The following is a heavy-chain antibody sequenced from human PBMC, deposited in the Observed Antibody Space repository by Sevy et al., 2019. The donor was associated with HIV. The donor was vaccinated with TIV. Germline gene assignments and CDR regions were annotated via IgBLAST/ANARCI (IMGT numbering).Heavy chain of an antibody. Sequence: GGTLRLSCAASGFTFSDYYMSWIRQAPGKGLEWVSYISRSSSTIYYADSVKGRFTISRDNDKNSLYLQMNSLSAEDTAVYYCARDLLLDFWSGSFGMDVWGQGTTVTVSS. CDR1: GFTFSDYY. CDR3: ARDLLLDFWSGSFGMDV. D-gene: IGHD3-3*01. V-gene: IGHV3-11*01. J-gene: IGHJ6*02. CDR2: ISRSSSTI.